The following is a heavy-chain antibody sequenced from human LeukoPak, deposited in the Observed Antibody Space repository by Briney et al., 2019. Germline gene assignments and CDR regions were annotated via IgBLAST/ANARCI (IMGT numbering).Heavy chain of an antibody. D-gene: IGHD5-24*01. V-gene: IGHV3-53*01. CDR1: GFTFSSYW. CDR3: TRTIPPAH. CDR2: IYRSGGT. Sequence: PGGSLRLSCAASGFTFSSYWMSWVRQAPGKGLDWVSVIYRSGGTYFADSVKGRFTISRDDSQNTVSLQMNNLRAEDTAVYYCTRTIPPAHWGQGTLVTVSS. J-gene: IGHJ4*02.